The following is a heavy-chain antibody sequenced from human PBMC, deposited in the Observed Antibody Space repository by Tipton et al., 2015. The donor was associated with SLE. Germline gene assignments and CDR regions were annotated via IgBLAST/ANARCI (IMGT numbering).Heavy chain of an antibody. Sequence: TLSLTCTVSGGSFSTYYWSWIRQPPGKGLEWIGRAYTTGSPYYNPSLESRVAISMDTSKNQFSLKLTAVTAADTAVYYCAKDYNHDNADYNWGQGTLVIVSS. CDR3: AKDYNHDNADYN. CDR2: AYTTGSP. D-gene: IGHD4-17*01. CDR1: GGSFSTYY. V-gene: IGHV4-4*07. J-gene: IGHJ4*02.